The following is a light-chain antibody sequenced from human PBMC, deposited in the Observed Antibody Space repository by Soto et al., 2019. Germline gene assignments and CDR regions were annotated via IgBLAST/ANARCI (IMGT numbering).Light chain of an antibody. V-gene: IGLV2-11*01. J-gene: IGLJ2*01. CDR2: DVS. CDR1: SSDVGGYNY. CDR3: SSYTSSSTVV. Sequence: QSALTQPRSVSGSPGQSVTISCTGTSSDVGGYNYVSWYQQHPGKAPKLMIYDVSQRPSGVSNRFSGSKSGNTASLTISGLQAEDEADYYCSSYTSSSTVVFGGGTKLTVL.